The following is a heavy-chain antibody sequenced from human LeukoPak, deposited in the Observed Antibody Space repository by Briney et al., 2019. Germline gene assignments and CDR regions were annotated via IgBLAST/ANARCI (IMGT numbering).Heavy chain of an antibody. CDR3: AKDRTTNWGFRAGFDP. CDR1: GFTFSSYG. V-gene: IGHV3-30*02. Sequence: PGGSLRLSCAASGFTFSSYGMHWVRQAPGKGLEWVAFIRYDGSNKYYADSVKGRFTISRDNSKNTLYLQMNSLRAEDTAVYYCAKDRTTNWGFRAGFDPWGQGTLVTVSS. J-gene: IGHJ5*02. D-gene: IGHD7-27*01. CDR2: IRYDGSNK.